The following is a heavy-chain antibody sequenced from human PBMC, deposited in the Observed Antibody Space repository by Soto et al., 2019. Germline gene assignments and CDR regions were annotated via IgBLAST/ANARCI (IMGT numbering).Heavy chain of an antibody. CDR3: ARKEWELPRHGIDV. J-gene: IGHJ6*02. Sequence: PGGSLRLSCAVSGFTFRSYWMHWVRQDPGKGLEWVSRIDSDGSSTSYVDSVKGRFTISRDNAKNTLFLQMNSLRAEDTAVYYCARKEWELPRHGIDVWGQGTTVTVSS. CDR1: GFTFRSYW. D-gene: IGHD1-26*01. CDR2: IDSDGSST. V-gene: IGHV3-74*01.